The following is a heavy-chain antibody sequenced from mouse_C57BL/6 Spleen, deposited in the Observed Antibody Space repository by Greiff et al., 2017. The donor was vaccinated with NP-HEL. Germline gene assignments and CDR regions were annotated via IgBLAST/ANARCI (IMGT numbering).Heavy chain of an antibody. CDR3: TTAYYSNYRYFDV. CDR1: GFNIKDDY. V-gene: IGHV14-4*01. D-gene: IGHD2-5*01. CDR2: IDPENGDT. J-gene: IGHJ1*03. Sequence: EVQLVESGAELVRPGASVKLSCTASGFNIKDDYMHWVKQRPEQGLEWIGWIDPENGDTEYASKFQGKATITADTSSNTAYLQLSSLTSEDTAVYYCTTAYYSNYRYFDVWGTGTTVTVSS.